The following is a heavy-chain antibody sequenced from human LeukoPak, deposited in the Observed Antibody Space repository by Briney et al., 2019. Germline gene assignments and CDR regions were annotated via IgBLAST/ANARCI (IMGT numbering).Heavy chain of an antibody. CDR3: ARQWFGELFSY. CDR2: IYSGGST. J-gene: IGHJ4*02. D-gene: IGHD3-10*01. V-gene: IGHV3-66*04. Sequence: PGGSLRLSCAASGFTVSSNYMSWVRQAPGKGLEWVSVIYSGGSTYYADSVKGRFTISRDNSKNTLYLQMNSLRAEDTAVYYCARQWFGELFSYWGQGTLVTVSS. CDR1: GFTVSSNY.